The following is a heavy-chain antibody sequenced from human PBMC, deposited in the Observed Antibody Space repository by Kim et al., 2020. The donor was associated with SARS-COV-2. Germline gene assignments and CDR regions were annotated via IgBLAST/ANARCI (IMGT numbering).Heavy chain of an antibody. J-gene: IGHJ4*02. CDR2: IYYSGST. CDR1: GGSISSSSYY. CDR3: ARRGNQYYYDSSGYPYYFDY. Sequence: SETLSLTCTVSGGSISSSSYYWGWIRQPPGKGLEWIGSIYYSGSTYYNPSLKSRVTISVDTSKNQFSLKLSSVTAADTAVYYCARRGNQYYYDSSGYPYYFDYWGQGTLVTVSS. D-gene: IGHD3-22*01. V-gene: IGHV4-39*07.